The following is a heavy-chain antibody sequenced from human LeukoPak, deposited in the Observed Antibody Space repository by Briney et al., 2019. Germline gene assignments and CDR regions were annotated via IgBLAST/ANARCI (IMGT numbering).Heavy chain of an antibody. V-gene: IGHV3-53*01. CDR2: IYSGYTI. CDR3: ARGVGTTFHFDY. D-gene: IGHD1-26*01. J-gene: IGHJ4*02. Sequence: PGRSRTPSCAPSGFSANINSISWGRPAPGEGLEWVSGIYSGYTIDYTDYMKGRFTISRDNAKNTLYLQMNSLRADDAAVYYCARGVGTTFHFDYWGQGTLVTVSS. CDR1: GFSANINS.